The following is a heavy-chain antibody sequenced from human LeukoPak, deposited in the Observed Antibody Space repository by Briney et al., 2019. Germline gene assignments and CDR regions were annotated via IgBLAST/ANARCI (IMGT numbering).Heavy chain of an antibody. Sequence: GGSLSLSCAASGFPFSCYPIHWVRQAPGKGLEWVALISNDGSNEYYADSVKGRFTISRDNSKNTLYLQMSSLRAEDTAVYYCARAFYVWGSSGYFDYWGQGTLVTVSS. D-gene: IGHD3-16*01. CDR1: GFPFSCYP. CDR3: ARAFYVWGSSGYFDY. CDR2: ISNDGSNE. V-gene: IGHV3-30-3*01. J-gene: IGHJ4*02.